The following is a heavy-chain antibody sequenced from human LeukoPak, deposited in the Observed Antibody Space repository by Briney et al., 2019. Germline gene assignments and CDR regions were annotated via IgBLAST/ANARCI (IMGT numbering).Heavy chain of an antibody. CDR2: IYTSGST. J-gene: IGHJ6*03. CDR3: ARSSVADSYYYYYMDV. Sequence: SETLSLTCTVSGGSISSYHWNWIRQPAGKGLEWIGRIYTSGSTNYNPSLKSRVSMSLDTSKSQFSLRLSSVTAADTAVYYCARSSVADSYYYYYMDVWGKGTTVTVSS. CDR1: GGSISSYH. V-gene: IGHV4-4*07. D-gene: IGHD6-19*01.